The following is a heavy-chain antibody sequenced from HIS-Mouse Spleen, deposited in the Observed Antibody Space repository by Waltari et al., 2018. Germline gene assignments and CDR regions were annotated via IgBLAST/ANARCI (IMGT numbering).Heavy chain of an antibody. D-gene: IGHD7-27*01. CDR3: ARRLLTGDAFDI. CDR2: ISSRSSYI. Sequence: EVQLVQSGGGLVKPGGSLRLSCAASGFTFSSYSMNWVRPAPGKGMGWVSSISSRSSYIYYADSVKGRFTISRDNAKNSLYLQMNSLRAEDTAVYYCARRLLTGDAFDIWGQGTMVTVSS. J-gene: IGHJ3*02. CDR1: GFTFSSYS. V-gene: IGHV3-21*01.